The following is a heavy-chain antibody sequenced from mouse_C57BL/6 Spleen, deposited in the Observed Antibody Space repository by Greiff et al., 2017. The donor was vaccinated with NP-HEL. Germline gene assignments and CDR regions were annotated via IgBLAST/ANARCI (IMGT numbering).Heavy chain of an antibody. J-gene: IGHJ2*01. Sequence: VQLQQPGAELVKPGASVKLSCKASGYTFTSYWMQWVKQRPGQGLEWIGEIDPSDSYTNYNQKFKGKATLTVDTSSSTAYMQLSSLTSEDSAVYYCARKTDWDAYYFDYWGQGTTLTVSS. CDR2: IDPSDSYT. V-gene: IGHV1-50*01. CDR1: GYTFTSYW. D-gene: IGHD4-1*01. CDR3: ARKTDWDAYYFDY.